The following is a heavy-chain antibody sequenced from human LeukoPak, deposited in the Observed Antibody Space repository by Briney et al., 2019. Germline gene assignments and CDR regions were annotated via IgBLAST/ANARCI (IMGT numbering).Heavy chain of an antibody. Sequence: SEPLSLTCTVSGGSISSSPYFWVWIRQPPGKGLEWIGSTSYSGSTYYKPSLNGRVTISEDTSKKQSSLNLSSVTAADTAVYYCARRGTGSYYYGMDVWGQGTTVTVSS. V-gene: IGHV4-39*01. J-gene: IGHJ6*02. CDR1: GGSISSSPYF. CDR3: ARRGTGSYYYGMDV. D-gene: IGHD6-19*01. CDR2: TSYSGST.